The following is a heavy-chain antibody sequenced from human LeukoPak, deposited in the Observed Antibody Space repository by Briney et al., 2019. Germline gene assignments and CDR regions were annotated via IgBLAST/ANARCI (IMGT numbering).Heavy chain of an antibody. CDR1: GGSISSYY. J-gene: IGHJ3*02. CDR3: ARVTMIVVVTPDAFDI. D-gene: IGHD3-22*01. Sequence: PSETLSLTCTVSGGSISSYYWSWIRQPPGKGLEWIGYIYYSGSTNYNPSLKSRVTISVDTSKNQFSLKLSSVTAADTAVYYCARVTMIVVVTPDAFDIWGQGTTVTVSS. V-gene: IGHV4-59*12. CDR2: IYYSGST.